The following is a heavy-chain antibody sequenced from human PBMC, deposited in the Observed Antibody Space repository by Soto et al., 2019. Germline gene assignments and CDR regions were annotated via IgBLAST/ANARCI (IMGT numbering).Heavy chain of an antibody. CDR3: AAVYSSSWSHLYYYYYGMDV. CDR2: IVVGSGNT. J-gene: IGHJ6*02. Sequence: SSVKVSCKASGFTFTSSAVQWVRQARGQRLEWIGWIVVGSGNTNYAQKFQERVTITRDMSTSTAYMELSSLRSEDTAVYYCAAVYSSSWSHLYYYYYGMDVWGQGNKVTVSS. V-gene: IGHV1-58*01. CDR1: GFTFTSSA. D-gene: IGHD6-13*01.